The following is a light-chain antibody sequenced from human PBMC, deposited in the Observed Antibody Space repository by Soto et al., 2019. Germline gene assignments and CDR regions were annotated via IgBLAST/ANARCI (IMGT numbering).Light chain of an antibody. CDR1: QGLKF. J-gene: IGKJ5*01. V-gene: IGKV1D-12*01. Sequence: VGDTVTITCRASQGLKFLAWYQQKPGKAPRLLIYEATNLQSGVPPRFSGSGSGTDFTLTISSLQPEDFATYFCQQANSFPITFGQGTRLEIK. CDR2: EAT. CDR3: QQANSFPIT.